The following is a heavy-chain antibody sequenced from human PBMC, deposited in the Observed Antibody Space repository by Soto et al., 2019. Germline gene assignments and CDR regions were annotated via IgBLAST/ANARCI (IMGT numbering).Heavy chain of an antibody. V-gene: IGHV4-39*01. Sequence: QLQLQESCPGLVKPSETLSLTCTVSGGSISSRSYYWAWIRQPPGKGLEWIGSIDYTGNTSYNPSLKSRVNISIDTSKNQLSLNLGSVTAADSGTYYCASTFYYDASGYYYITTVQFDSWGRGSLVTVSS. J-gene: IGHJ4*02. D-gene: IGHD3-22*01. CDR1: GGSISSRSYY. CDR3: ASTFYYDASGYYYITTVQFDS. CDR2: IDYTGNT.